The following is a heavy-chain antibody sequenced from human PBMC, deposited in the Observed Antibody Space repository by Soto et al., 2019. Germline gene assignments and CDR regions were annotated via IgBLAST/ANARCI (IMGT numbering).Heavy chain of an antibody. J-gene: IGHJ4*02. CDR1: GFSFREFA. Sequence: EVPLLESGGSLVQPGGSLRLSCAASGFSFREFAMSWVRQAPGKGLEWVSGISGSGSNTYYADSVKGRFTISRDNSKNTLYLQMNSLGPADTAVYYCAKEPGVDFGDYCDYWGQGTLVTVSS. CDR2: ISGSGSNT. D-gene: IGHD4-17*01. V-gene: IGHV3-23*01. CDR3: AKEPGVDFGDYCDY.